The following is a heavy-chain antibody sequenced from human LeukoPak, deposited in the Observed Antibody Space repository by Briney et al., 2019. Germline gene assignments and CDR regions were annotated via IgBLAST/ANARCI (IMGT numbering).Heavy chain of an antibody. CDR1: GFTFSSYS. CDR3: ARDFTDNYYGSV. V-gene: IGHV3-48*02. J-gene: IGHJ4*02. D-gene: IGHD3-10*01. Sequence: PGGSLRLSCAASGFTFSSYSMNWVRQAPGQGLEWISYISSSSSTIYYADSVKGRFTISRDNAKNSLYLQMNSLRDEDTAVYYCARDFTDNYYGSVWGQGTLVTVSS. CDR2: ISSSSSTI.